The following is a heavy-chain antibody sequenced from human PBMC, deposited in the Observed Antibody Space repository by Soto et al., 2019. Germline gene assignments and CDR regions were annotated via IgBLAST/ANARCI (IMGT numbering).Heavy chain of an antibody. CDR2: IWYDGSNK. CDR3: ARDSNYVYGSGSYSLTPPDY. J-gene: IGHJ4*02. V-gene: IGHV3-33*01. Sequence: PGGSLRLSCAASGFTFSSYGMHWVRQAPGKGLEWVAVIWYDGSNKYYADSVKGRFTISRDNSKNTLYLQMNSLRAEDTAVYYCARDSNYVYGSGSYSLTPPDYWGPAPLGTLSS. CDR1: GFTFSSYG. D-gene: IGHD3-10*01.